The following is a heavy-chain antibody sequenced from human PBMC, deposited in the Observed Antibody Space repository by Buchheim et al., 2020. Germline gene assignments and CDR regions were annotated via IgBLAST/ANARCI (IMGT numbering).Heavy chain of an antibody. J-gene: IGHJ6*02. Sequence: QVQLQQWGAGLLKPSETLSLTCAVYGGSFSGYYWSWIRQPPGKGLEWIGEINHSGSTNYNPSLKSRVTISVDTSKNQFSLKLSSVTAADTAVYYCARIPLGYCSSTSCREAPMDVWGQGTT. D-gene: IGHD2-2*01. V-gene: IGHV4-34*01. CDR3: ARIPLGYCSSTSCREAPMDV. CDR1: GGSFSGYY. CDR2: INHSGST.